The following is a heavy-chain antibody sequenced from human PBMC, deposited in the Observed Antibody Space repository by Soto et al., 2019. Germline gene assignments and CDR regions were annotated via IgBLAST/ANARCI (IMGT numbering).Heavy chain of an antibody. CDR3: AKRGYGGNSYFQH. V-gene: IGHV3-23*01. J-gene: IGHJ1*01. CDR2: ISGSGGST. CDR1: GFTFSSYA. Sequence: EVQLLESGGGLVQPGGSLRLSCAASGFTFSSYAMSWVRQAPGKGLEWVSAISGSGGSTYYADSAKGRFTISRDNSKNTLYLQMNSLRAEDTAVYYCAKRGYGGNSYFQHWGQGTLVTVSS. D-gene: IGHD4-17*01.